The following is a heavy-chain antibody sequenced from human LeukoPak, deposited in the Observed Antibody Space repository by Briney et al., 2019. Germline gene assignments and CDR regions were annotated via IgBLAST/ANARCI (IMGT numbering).Heavy chain of an antibody. J-gene: IGHJ4*02. D-gene: IGHD6-13*01. CDR3: ARDLPDSSSWPYYFDY. CDR2: ISYDGSNK. V-gene: IGHV3-30*03. CDR1: GFTFSSYS. Sequence: GGSLRLSCAASGFTFSSYSMNWVRQAPGKGLEWVAVISYDGSNKYYADSVKGRFTISRDNSENTLYLQMNSLRAEDTAVYYCARDLPDSSSWPYYFDYWGQGTLVTVSS.